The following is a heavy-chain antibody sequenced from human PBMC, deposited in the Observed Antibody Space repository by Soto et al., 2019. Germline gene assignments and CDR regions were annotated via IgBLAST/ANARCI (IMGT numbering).Heavy chain of an antibody. J-gene: IGHJ6*02. Sequence: SETLSLTCTVSGVSITTRTYYWSWIRQHPDKGLEWIGYISYGGTTYYNPSLKSRLTISLDTSMNQFSLKLSSVAAADTAVYYCASMRYPESINFYYGMDVWGQGITVTVSS. CDR3: ASMRYPESINFYYGMDV. V-gene: IGHV4-31*03. CDR2: ISYGGTT. CDR1: GVSITTRTYY. D-gene: IGHD3-10*01.